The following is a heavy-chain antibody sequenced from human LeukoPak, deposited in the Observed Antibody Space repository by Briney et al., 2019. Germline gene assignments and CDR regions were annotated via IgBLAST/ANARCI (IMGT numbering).Heavy chain of an antibody. CDR3: ARGVGATFGN. V-gene: IGHV4-39*07. D-gene: IGHD1-26*01. CDR2: INHSGST. Sequence: SETLSLTCTVSGGSISSSSYYWGWIRQPPGKGLEWIGSINHSGSTNYNPSLKSRVTISVDTSKNQFSLKLSSVTAADTAVYYCARGVGATFGNWGQGTLVTVSS. J-gene: IGHJ4*02. CDR1: GGSISSSSYY.